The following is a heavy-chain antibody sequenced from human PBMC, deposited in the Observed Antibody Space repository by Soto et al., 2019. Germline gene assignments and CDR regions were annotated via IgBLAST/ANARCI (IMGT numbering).Heavy chain of an antibody. CDR1: GFTFSSCA. J-gene: IGHJ4*02. D-gene: IGHD3-22*01. CDR2: ISNSGSST. V-gene: IGHV3-23*01. CDR3: ARVSDSSAPRY. Sequence: PGGSLRLSCAASGFTFSSCAMGWVRQAPGKGLEWVSDISNSGSSTYYADSVKGRFTISRDNAKNSLYLQMNSLRAEDTAVYYCARVSDSSAPRYWGQGTLVTVS.